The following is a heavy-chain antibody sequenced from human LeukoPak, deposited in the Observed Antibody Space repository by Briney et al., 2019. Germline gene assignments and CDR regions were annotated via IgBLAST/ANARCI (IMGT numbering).Heavy chain of an antibody. CDR3: TRHGGSLVY. CDR1: GFTFSGSA. Sequence: PGGSLRLSCAASGFTFSGSAMPWVRQASGKGLEWVGRIRSKANSYATAYAASVKGRFTISRDDSKNTAYLQMNSLKTEDTAVYYCTRHGGSLVYWGQGTLVTVSS. D-gene: IGHD2-8*02. CDR2: IRSKANSYAT. V-gene: IGHV3-73*01. J-gene: IGHJ4*02.